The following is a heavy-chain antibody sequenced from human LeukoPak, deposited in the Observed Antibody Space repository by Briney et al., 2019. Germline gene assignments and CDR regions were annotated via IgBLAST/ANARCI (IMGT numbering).Heavy chain of an antibody. CDR2: INPNSGGT. CDR1: GRTLSGDC. CDR3: ARAPPHYYYGMDV. V-gene: IGHV1-2*02. Sequence: QASGRTLSGDCMYWLGQAAGQEHKWMGWINPNSGGTNYAQKFQGRVTMTRDTSISTAYMELSRLRSDDTAVYYCARAPPHYYYGMDVWGQGTTVTVSS. J-gene: IGHJ6*02.